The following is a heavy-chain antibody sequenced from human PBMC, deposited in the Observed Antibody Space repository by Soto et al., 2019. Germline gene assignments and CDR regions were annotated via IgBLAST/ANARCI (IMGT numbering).Heavy chain of an antibody. Sequence: GASVKVSCKASGYTFTSYDINWVRQATGQGLEWMGWTNPNSGNTGYAQKFQGRVTMTRNTSISTAYMELSSLRSEDTAVYYCARGSRSYYGDFDYWGQGTLVTVSS. CDR1: GYTFTSYD. D-gene: IGHD1-26*01. CDR2: TNPNSGNT. V-gene: IGHV1-8*01. J-gene: IGHJ4*02. CDR3: ARGSRSYYGDFDY.